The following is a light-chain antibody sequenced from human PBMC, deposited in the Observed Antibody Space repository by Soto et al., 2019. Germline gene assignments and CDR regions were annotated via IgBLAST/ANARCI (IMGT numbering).Light chain of an antibody. Sequence: IVMTQSPASLSVSPGERATFSCRASQNVRTNLAWYQQKPGQVPRLLIYGASTRATGVPARFSGSGSGTDFTLTISRLEPEDFAVYYCQQYGSSGTFGQGTKVDIK. CDR2: GAS. V-gene: IGKV3-15*01. CDR3: QQYGSSGT. J-gene: IGKJ1*01. CDR1: QNVRTN.